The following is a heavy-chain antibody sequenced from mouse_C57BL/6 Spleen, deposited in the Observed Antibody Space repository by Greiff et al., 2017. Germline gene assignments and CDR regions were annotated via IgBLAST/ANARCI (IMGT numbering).Heavy chain of an antibody. CDR2: ISSGSSTI. J-gene: IGHJ3*01. D-gene: IGHD3-2*02. CDR3: ARPLDSSGWAWFAY. CDR1: GFTFSDYG. Sequence: EVQLVESGGGLVKPGGSLKLSCAASGFTFSDYGMHWVRQAPEKGLEWVAYISSGSSTIYYADTVKGRFTISRDNAKNTLFLQMTSLRSEDTAMYYCARPLDSSGWAWFAYWGQGTLVTVSA. V-gene: IGHV5-17*01.